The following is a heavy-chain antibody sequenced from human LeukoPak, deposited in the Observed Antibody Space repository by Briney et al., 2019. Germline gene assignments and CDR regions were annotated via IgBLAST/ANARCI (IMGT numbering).Heavy chain of an antibody. V-gene: IGHV3-21*01. CDR1: GFTFSSNS. CDR3: ARGYCSGGSCYDY. J-gene: IGHJ4*02. CDR2: ISSSSSYI. D-gene: IGHD2-15*01. Sequence: PGGSLRLSCAASGFTFSSNSMNWVRQAPGKGPEWGSSISSSSSYIYYADTVKGRLTTHRANAKNSLYLQINTQRAEDTPVYYCARGYCSGGSCYDYWGQGTLVTVYS.